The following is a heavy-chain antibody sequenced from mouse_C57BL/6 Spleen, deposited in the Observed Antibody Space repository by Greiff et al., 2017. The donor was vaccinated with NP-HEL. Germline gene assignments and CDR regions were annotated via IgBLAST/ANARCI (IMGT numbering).Heavy chain of an antibody. CDR2: IYPGNSDT. CDR3: TSLIPITTVVATRYFDV. D-gene: IGHD1-1*01. CDR1: GYTFTSYW. J-gene: IGHJ1*03. V-gene: IGHV1-5*01. Sequence: VQLQQSGTVLARPGASVKMSCKTSGYTFTSYWMHWVKQRPGQGLEWIGAIYPGNSDTSYNQKFKGKAKLTAVTSASTAYMELSSLTNEDSAVYYCTSLIPITTVVATRYFDVWGTGTTVTVSS.